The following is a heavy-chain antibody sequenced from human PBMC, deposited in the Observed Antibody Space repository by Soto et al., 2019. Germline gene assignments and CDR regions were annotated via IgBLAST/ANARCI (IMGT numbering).Heavy chain of an antibody. CDR2: IYYSGST. J-gene: IGHJ4*02. CDR3: ARGRYYYGSGSLSDFDY. V-gene: IGHV4-30-4*01. Sequence: QVQLQESGPGLVKPSQTLSLTCTVSGGSISSGDYYWSWIRQPPGKGLEWIGYIYYSGSTYYNPXPKKGVTIPQXXSXHXXTMKLGYVPAADTAVYYCARGRYYYGSGSLSDFDYWGQGTLVTVSS. CDR1: GGSISSGDYY. D-gene: IGHD3-10*01.